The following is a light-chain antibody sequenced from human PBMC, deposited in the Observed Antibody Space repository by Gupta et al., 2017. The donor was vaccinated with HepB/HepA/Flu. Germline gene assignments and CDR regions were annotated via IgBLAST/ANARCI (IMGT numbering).Light chain of an antibody. CDR1: QHIDNW. J-gene: IGKJ4*01. CDR3: QQTNSFPPT. Sequence: DIHMTQSPSSVSASVGDRVTITCRASQHIDNWLAWYQQKPGKAPKLLILSTFTLESGVPSRFSGSGCGTYFTLTISSLQPEDFATYYCQQTNSFPPTFGRGTKVEVK. V-gene: IGKV1-12*01. CDR2: STF.